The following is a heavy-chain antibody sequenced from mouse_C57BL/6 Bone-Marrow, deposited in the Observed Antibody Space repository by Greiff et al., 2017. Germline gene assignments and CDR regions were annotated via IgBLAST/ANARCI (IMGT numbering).Heavy chain of an antibody. CDR2: IDPSDSYT. J-gene: IGHJ2*01. CDR3: APDYMDY. V-gene: IGHV1-69*01. CDR1: GYTFTSYW. Sequence: QVQLQQSGAELVMPGASVKLSCKASGYTFTSYWMHWVKQRPGQGLEWIGEIDPSDSYTNYNQKFKGKSTLTVDKSSSTAYMQLSSLTSEDSAVYYCAPDYMDYWGQGTTLTVSS.